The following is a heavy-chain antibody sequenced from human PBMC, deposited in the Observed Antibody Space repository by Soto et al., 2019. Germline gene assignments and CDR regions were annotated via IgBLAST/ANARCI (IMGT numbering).Heavy chain of an antibody. J-gene: IGHJ3*01. V-gene: IGHV3-23*01. D-gene: IGHD1-26*01. Sequence: PRLSFGASGFTFSRYAMSWVRQAPGKGLEWVSGISASGGRTYYADSVKGRFTISRDNSKNTMYLQMNSLRVEDTAVYKCAKDWDLLRAFDLWGQGTMVSVSS. CDR2: ISASGGRT. CDR3: AKDWDLLRAFDL. CDR1: GFTFSRYA.